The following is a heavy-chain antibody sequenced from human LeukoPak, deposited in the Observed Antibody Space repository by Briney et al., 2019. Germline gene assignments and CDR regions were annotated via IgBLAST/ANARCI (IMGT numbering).Heavy chain of an antibody. D-gene: IGHD3-10*01. CDR3: ARVAWYYYGSGSFTDY. CDR1: GFTVSNNY. CDR2: IYSGGST. Sequence: GGSLRLSCAASGFTVSNNYMSWARQAPGKGLEWVSVIYSGGSTNYADSVKGRFTISRDNSKNTLYLQMNSLRAEDTAVYYCARVAWYYYGSGSFTDYWGQGTLVTVSS. J-gene: IGHJ4*02. V-gene: IGHV3-66*01.